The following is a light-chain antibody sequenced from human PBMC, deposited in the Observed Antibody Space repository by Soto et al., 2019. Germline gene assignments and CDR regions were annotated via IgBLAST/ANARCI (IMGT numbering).Light chain of an antibody. CDR2: AAS. V-gene: IGKV1-6*01. Sequence: AIQMTQSPSSLSASVGDRVVITCRASQDIRSDLGWYQQKPGEAPKLLMYAASSLQSGVPSRFSGSGSGTDFTLTISSLQPEDFGTYYCLQDYNYPRTF. CDR1: QDIRSD. J-gene: IGKJ1*01. CDR3: LQDYNYPRT.